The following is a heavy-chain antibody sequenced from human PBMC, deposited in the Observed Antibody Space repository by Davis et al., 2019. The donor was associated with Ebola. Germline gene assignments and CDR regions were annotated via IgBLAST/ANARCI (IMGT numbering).Heavy chain of an antibody. CDR3: ARRTRYSYGYYYYYGMDV. J-gene: IGHJ6*02. V-gene: IGHV4-59*01. D-gene: IGHD5-18*01. Sequence: PSETLSLTCTVSGGSISSYYWSWIRQPPGKGLEWIGYIYYSGSTNYNPSLKSRVTISVDTSKNQFSLKMSSVTAADTAVYYCARRTRYSYGYYYYYGMDVWGQGTTVTVSS. CDR1: GGSISSYY. CDR2: IYYSGST.